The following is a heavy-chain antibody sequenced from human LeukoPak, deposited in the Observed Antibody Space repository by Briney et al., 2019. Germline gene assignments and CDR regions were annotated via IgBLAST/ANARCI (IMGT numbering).Heavy chain of an antibody. CDR3: AREGYYYDSSGYFDGMDV. V-gene: IGHV1-8*01. Sequence: GASVKVSCKASGYTFTSYDINWVRQATGQGLEWMGWMNPNSGNTAYAQKFQGRVTMTRNTSISTAYMELSSLRSEDTAVYYCAREGYYYDSSGYFDGMDVWGQGTTVTVSS. D-gene: IGHD3-22*01. CDR1: GYTFTSYD. CDR2: MNPNSGNT. J-gene: IGHJ6*02.